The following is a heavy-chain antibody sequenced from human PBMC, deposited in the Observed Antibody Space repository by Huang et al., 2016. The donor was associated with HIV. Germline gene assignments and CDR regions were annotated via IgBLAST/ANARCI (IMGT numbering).Heavy chain of an antibody. V-gene: IGHV3-7*01. Sequence: CAASGFTFSNYWMSWVREAPGKGLEWVANIKQDGSETYYVDSVKCRFTSSRDNAKNSLYLQMNSLRAEDTAVYYCASQPGPWGQGTLVTVSS. CDR3: ASQPGP. J-gene: IGHJ5*02. CDR1: GFTFSNYW. CDR2: IKQDGSET.